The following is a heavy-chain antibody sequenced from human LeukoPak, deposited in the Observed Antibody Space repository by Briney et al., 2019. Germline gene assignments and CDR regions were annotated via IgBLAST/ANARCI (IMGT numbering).Heavy chain of an antibody. D-gene: IGHD6-13*01. J-gene: IGHJ4*02. CDR2: ISGSSTYI. CDR1: GFTLSTYS. V-gene: IGHV3-21*01. Sequence: GGSLRLSCAASGFTLSTYSMNWVRQAPGKGLEWVSSISGSSTYIYYADSVKGRFTISRDNAKNSLYLQMNSLRAEDTAVYYCARVSSSSPILGYWGQGTLVTVS. CDR3: ARVSSSSPILGY.